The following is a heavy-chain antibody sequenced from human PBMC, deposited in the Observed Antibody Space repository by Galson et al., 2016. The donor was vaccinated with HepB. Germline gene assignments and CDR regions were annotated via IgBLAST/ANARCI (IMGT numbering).Heavy chain of an antibody. D-gene: IGHD1-14*01. CDR1: GDSISNNGYY. V-gene: IGHV4-39*01. CDR2: IYSSGST. J-gene: IGHJ4*02. CDR3: ARHTYTRYFDF. Sequence: SETLSLTCTVSGDSISNNGYYWGWVRQPPGKRLEWIGSIYSSGSTYDNPSLKSRVIISVDTSKNQFSLRLNSATAADTAIYYCARHTYTRYFDFWGQGTLVTVSS.